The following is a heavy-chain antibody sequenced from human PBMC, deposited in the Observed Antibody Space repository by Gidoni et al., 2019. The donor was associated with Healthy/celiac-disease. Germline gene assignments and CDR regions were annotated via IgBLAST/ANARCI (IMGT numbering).Heavy chain of an antibody. CDR3: ARDLRSSRPVWAFDI. CDR2: IYTSGST. D-gene: IGHD6-6*01. CDR1: GGSISSGSYS. V-gene: IGHV4-61*02. Sequence: QVQLQESGPGLVKPSQTLSLTFTVSGGSISSGSYSWSWIRQPAGKGLEWIGRIYTSGSTNYNPSLKSRVTMSVDTSKNQFSLKLSSVTAADTAVYYCARDLRSSRPVWAFDIWGQGTMVTVSS. J-gene: IGHJ3*02.